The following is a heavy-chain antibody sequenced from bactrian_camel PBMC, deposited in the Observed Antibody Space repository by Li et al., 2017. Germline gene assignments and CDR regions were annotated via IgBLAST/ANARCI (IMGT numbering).Heavy chain of an antibody. CDR1: GFTFGVYW. J-gene: IGHJ4*01. Sequence: HVQLVESGGGLVQPGGSLRLSRTASGFTFGVYWMYWVRQAPGKGLEWVSSIYSDGSNTDYADTVKGRFTISQDGAENTVYLQMNGLKPEDTAMYYCAASRLGSTINWRQERRYGYWGQGTQVTVS. V-gene: IGHV3S6*01. CDR3: AASRLGSTINWRQERRYGY. CDR2: IYSDGSNT. D-gene: IGHD4*01.